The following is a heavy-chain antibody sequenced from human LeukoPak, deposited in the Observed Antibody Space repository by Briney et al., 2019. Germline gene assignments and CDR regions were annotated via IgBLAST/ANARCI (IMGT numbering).Heavy chain of an antibody. CDR1: GXTVSGNH. J-gene: IGHJ2*01. D-gene: IGHD1-26*01. CDR2: IESSGDM. V-gene: IGHV3-66*01. Sequence: GGSLRLSCAASGXTVSGNHMSWVRQSPEKGQEWVAIIESSGDMVYANSVKGRFTISRDNSKNTVSLQLNSLRAEDTAMYYCARATYSRYWYFDPWGRGTLVTVSS. CDR3: ARATYSRYWYFDP.